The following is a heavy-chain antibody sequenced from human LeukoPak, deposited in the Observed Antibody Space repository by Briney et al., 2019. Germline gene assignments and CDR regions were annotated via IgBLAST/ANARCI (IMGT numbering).Heavy chain of an antibody. CDR3: MTELLGY. Sequence: GGSLRLSCAASGFSFSSYWMTWVRQAPGRGLEFVANIRGDGNEKYYMDSMKGRLTISRDNAKNSLFLQMSGLRAEDTAVYYCMTELLGYRGQGALVTVSS. V-gene: IGHV3-7*03. CDR2: IRGDGNEK. CDR1: GFSFSSYW. D-gene: IGHD1-14*01. J-gene: IGHJ4*02.